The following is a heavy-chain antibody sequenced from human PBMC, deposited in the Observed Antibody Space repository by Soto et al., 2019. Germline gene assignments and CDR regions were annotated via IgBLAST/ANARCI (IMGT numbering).Heavy chain of an antibody. J-gene: IGHJ4*02. CDR3: ARDLWGRVDY. V-gene: IGHV4-38-2*02. CDR2: IHHSGRT. CDR1: GYFLSSGYY. D-gene: IGHD3-10*01. Sequence: SDTLFLTCAVSGYFLSSGYYWDWIRQPPGKGLEWIASIHHSGRTYYNSSLKSRVTISVDTSKNLLYLRLGSVTAADTAVYYCARDLWGRVDYWGQGVLVTVS.